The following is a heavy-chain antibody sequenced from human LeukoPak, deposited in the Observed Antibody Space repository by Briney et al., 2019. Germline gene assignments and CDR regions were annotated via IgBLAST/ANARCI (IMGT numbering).Heavy chain of an antibody. CDR2: IYTSGST. CDR3: ARLSGASPNWFDP. CDR1: GGSLSSYY. V-gene: IGHV4-4*09. Sequence: PSETLSLICTVSGGSLSSYYWSWIRQPPGKGLEWSGYIYTSGSTNYNPSLKSRVTISVDTSKNQFSLKLSSVTAADTAVYYCARLSGASPNWFDPWGQGTLVTVSS. J-gene: IGHJ5*02. D-gene: IGHD1-26*01.